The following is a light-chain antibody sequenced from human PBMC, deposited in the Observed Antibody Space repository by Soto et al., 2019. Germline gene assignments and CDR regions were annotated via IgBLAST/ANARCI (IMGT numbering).Light chain of an antibody. Sequence: EIVLTQSPGTLSLSPGERATLSCRASQSVSSSQLAWYQQKAGQAPRLLIYGASTRATGIPARFSGSGSGTEFTLTISSLQSEDFAVYYCQQYSIWRTFGQGTKVDIK. CDR3: QQYSIWRT. J-gene: IGKJ1*01. CDR2: GAS. CDR1: QSVSSS. V-gene: IGKV3-15*01.